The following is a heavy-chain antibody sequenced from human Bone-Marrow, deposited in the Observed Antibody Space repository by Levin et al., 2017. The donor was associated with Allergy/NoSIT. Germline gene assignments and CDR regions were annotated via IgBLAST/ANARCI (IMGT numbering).Heavy chain of an antibody. D-gene: IGHD2-8*01. Sequence: GGSLRLSCAGSGFTFTRHGLHWVRQAPGKGLEWVAMIAYDGTNRYYGDSVKGRFTISRDNSKNTLYLQMNSLRVEDTALYYCARDTGGGVPTYGTDDWGQGTTVTVSS. CDR3: ARDTGGGVPTYGTDD. J-gene: IGHJ6*02. V-gene: IGHV3-30*03. CDR2: IAYDGTNR. CDR1: GFTFTRHG.